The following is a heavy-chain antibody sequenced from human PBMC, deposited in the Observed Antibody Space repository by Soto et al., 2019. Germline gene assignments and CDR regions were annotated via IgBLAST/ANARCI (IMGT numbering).Heavy chain of an antibody. CDR3: SKADYGETYEGVSWSYYYYMDV. CDR2: MNSNSGNT. V-gene: IGHV1-8*01. J-gene: IGHJ6*03. D-gene: IGHD4-17*01. Sequence: QVQLVQSGAEVKKPGASVKVSCKASGYTFTSYDINWVRHATGQGLEWMGWMNSNSGNTGYAQKFQGRVTMTRNTSINNSYMELSSLRSEDTAVYYCSKADYGETYEGVSWSYYYYMDVWGKGTTVTVSS. CDR1: GYTFTSYD.